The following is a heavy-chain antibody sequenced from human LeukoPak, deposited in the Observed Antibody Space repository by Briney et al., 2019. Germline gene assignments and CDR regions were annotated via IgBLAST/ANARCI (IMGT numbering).Heavy chain of an antibody. Sequence: GRSLRPSCAASGFTFSTYEMSCVSQAPRKGREWVSYISSSGNGDTIYQPDSVTGRFTISRANAENSLYLQMNSLRAEDTAVYFCARARGDWDAFDSWGRGTMVTVSS. CDR3: ARARGDWDAFDS. V-gene: IGHV3-48*03. CDR1: GFTFSTYE. J-gene: IGHJ3*02. CDR2: ISSSGNGDTI. D-gene: IGHD2-21*02.